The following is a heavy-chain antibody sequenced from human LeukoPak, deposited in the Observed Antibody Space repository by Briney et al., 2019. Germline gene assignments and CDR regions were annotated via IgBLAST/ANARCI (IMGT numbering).Heavy chain of an antibody. J-gene: IGHJ4*02. CDR2: ISGSGGST. Sequence: GGSLRLSCAASGFTFSSYAMRWVRQAPGKGLEWVSAISGSGGSTYYADSVKGRFTISRDNSKNTLYLQMNSLRAEDTAVYYCAKSGRYCSSTSCHTFDYWGQGTLVTVSS. CDR1: GFTFSSYA. V-gene: IGHV3-23*01. CDR3: AKSGRYCSSTSCHTFDY. D-gene: IGHD2-2*01.